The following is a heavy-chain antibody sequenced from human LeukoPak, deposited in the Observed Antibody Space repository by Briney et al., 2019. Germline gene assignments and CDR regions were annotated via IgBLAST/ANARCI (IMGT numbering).Heavy chain of an antibody. D-gene: IGHD6-25*01. V-gene: IGHV3-74*01. CDR1: GFTFSSHW. CDR2: INSDGSST. CDR3: ASPKLRQREGFDI. Sequence: PGGSLRLSCEASGFTFSSHWMHWVRQAPGKGLVWVSRINSDGSSTGYADSVKGRFTISRDNAKNTLYLQLNSLRAEDTALYYCASPKLRQREGFDIWGQGTMLIVSS. J-gene: IGHJ3*02.